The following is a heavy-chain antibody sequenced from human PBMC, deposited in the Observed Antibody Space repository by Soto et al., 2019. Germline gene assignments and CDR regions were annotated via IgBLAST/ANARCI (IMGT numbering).Heavy chain of an antibody. J-gene: IGHJ4*02. D-gene: IGHD6-13*01. CDR1: GFTFSSYS. Sequence: EVQLVESGGGLVKPGGSLRLSCAASGFTFSSYSMNWVRQAPGKGLEWVSSISSSSSYIYYADSVKGRFTISRDNAKNSLYLQMNRLRAEDTAVYYCASSIAAAGTTYWGQGTLVTVSS. CDR3: ASSIAAAGTTY. CDR2: ISSSSSYI. V-gene: IGHV3-21*01.